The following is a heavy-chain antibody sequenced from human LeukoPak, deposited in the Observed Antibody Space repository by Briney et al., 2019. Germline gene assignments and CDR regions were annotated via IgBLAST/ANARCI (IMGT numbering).Heavy chain of an antibody. Sequence: SETLSLTCTVSGGSISNYFWSWIRQPPGKGLEWIGYIYYSGSTNYNPSLKSRVTMSVDTSKNQFSLKLSSVTAADTAVYYCATQVGATTPGAFDIWGQGTMVTVSS. CDR3: ATQVGATTPGAFDI. V-gene: IGHV4-59*12. J-gene: IGHJ3*02. CDR2: IYYSGST. D-gene: IGHD1-26*01. CDR1: GGSISNYF.